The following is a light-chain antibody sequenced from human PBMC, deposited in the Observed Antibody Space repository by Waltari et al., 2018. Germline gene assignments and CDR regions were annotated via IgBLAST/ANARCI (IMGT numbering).Light chain of an antibody. CDR1: RSHLGPFAL. CDR3: SSFTTGSTGL. J-gene: IGLJ3*02. Sequence: SALAPPTSVSGSPGPSITIPRTGIRSHLGPFALVPWYQQQPGRAPRLIIRNVSERPSGVPHRFSGSKSGNTASLTISSLRSEDESLYFCSSFTTGSTGLFGGGTQLTVL. V-gene: IGLV2-14*02. CDR2: NVS.